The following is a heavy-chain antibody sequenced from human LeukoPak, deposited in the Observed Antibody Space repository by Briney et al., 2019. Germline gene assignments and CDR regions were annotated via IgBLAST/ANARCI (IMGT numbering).Heavy chain of an antibody. CDR2: ISSSGSTI. J-gene: IGHJ4*02. CDR3: ASGRLEEKGPYYFDY. CDR1: GFTFSDYY. Sequence: GGSLRLSCAASGFTFSDYYMSWIRQAPGKGLEWVSYISSSGSTIYYADSVKGRFTISRDNAKNSLYLQMNSLRAEDTAVYYCASGRLEEKGPYYFDYWGQGTLVTASS. V-gene: IGHV3-11*01. D-gene: IGHD3-16*01.